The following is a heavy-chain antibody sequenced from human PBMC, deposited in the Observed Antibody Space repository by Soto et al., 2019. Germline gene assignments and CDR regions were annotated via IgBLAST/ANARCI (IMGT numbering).Heavy chain of an antibody. CDR3: ARIASSGRGWDV. CDR2: IKQDGSEE. V-gene: IGHV3-7*01. Sequence: EVQLVESGGGLVQPGGSLRLSCVDSGFTFSSYWMSWVRQAPVKGLEWVGNIKQDGSEENYVDSVKGRFTISRDTAKNSMYLQMISMRAEDTAVYYCARIASSGRGWDVWGQGTTVVVSS. J-gene: IGHJ6*02. D-gene: IGHD3-10*01. CDR1: GFTFSSYW.